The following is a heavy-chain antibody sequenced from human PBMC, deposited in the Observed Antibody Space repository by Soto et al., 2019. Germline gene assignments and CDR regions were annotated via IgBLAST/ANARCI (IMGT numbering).Heavy chain of an antibody. Sequence: SETLSLTCTVSGGSISSGGYYWSWIRQHPGKGLEWIGYIYYSGSTYYNPSLKSRVTISVDTSKNQFSLKLSSVTAADTAVHYCASLAFYDSSGYPGYFDYWGQGTLVTVSS. V-gene: IGHV4-31*03. J-gene: IGHJ4*02. CDR2: IYYSGST. CDR3: ASLAFYDSSGYPGYFDY. CDR1: GGSISSGGYY. D-gene: IGHD3-22*01.